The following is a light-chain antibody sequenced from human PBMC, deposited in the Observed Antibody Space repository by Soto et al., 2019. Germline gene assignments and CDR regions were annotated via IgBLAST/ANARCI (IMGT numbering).Light chain of an antibody. CDR2: TAS. CDR1: KIVGFN. CDR3: QERGRWPRAT. Sequence: EMVLTQSPATLSLSPGEIATLSCRASKIVGFNFAWYQQKSGQPPRLLIHTASSRATGIPARFSGSGSRTDFTLTISSLEPEDIAVYYCQERGRWPRATFGGGTKVEMK. V-gene: IGKV3-11*01. J-gene: IGKJ4*01.